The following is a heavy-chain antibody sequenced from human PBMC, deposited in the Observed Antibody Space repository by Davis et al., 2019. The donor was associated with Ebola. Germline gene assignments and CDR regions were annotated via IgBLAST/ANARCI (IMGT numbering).Heavy chain of an antibody. J-gene: IGHJ5*02. CDR1: GYSFSVYW. D-gene: IGHD6-13*01. CDR2: IDPSDSYT. CDR3: AGMAFDSLYNPNRFDP. Sequence: GESLKISCKGSGYSFSVYWIAWVRQMPGKGLEWMGRIDPSDSYTNYSPSFQGHITISADNSISTAYLQWSSLKASDTAIYYCAGMAFDSLYNPNRFDPWGQGTLVTVSS. V-gene: IGHV5-10-1*01.